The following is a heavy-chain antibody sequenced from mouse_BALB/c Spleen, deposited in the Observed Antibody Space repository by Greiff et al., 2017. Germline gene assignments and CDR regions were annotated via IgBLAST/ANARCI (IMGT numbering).Heavy chain of an antibody. CDR2: INPSSGYT. Sequence: VQLQQSGAELAKPGASVKMSCKASGYTFTSYWMHWVKQRPGQGLEWIGYINPSSGYTEYNQKFKDKTTLTADKSSSTAYMQLSSLTSEDSAVYYWARSEFMTTATGWLAYWGQGTLVTVSA. D-gene: IGHD1-2*01. CDR3: ARSEFMTTATGWLAY. CDR1: GYTFTSYW. V-gene: IGHV1-4*02. J-gene: IGHJ3*01.